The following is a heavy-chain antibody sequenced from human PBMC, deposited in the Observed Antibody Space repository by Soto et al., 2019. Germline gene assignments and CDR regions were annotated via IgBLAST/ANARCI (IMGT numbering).Heavy chain of an antibody. CDR2: INAGNGNT. CDR3: ARDPGYSYGYN. D-gene: IGHD5-18*01. V-gene: IGHV1-3*01. CDR1: GYPFTSYA. J-gene: IGHJ4*02. Sequence: GASLKVSCKSSGYPFTSYAIHWVRQAPGQRLEWMGWINAGNGNTKYSQKFQGRVTITRDTSASTAYMELSSLRSEDTAVYYCARDPGYSYGYNWGQGTLVTVSS.